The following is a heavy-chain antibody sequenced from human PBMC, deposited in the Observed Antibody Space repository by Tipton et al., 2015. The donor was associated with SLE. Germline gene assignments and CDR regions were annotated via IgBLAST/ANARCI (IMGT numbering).Heavy chain of an antibody. CDR2: SSFTGSS. CDR1: GASVWAYS. Sequence: TLSLTCSVSGASVWAYSWNWIRQPPGKGLEWIGYSSFTGSSHYNPSLRSRVTISVDTSKNQFSLKLSSVTAADTAVYYCARDGYSEPSTVSPWGQGTLVTVSS. J-gene: IGHJ5*02. CDR3: ARDGYSEPSTVSP. D-gene: IGHD4-11*01. V-gene: IGHV4-59*02.